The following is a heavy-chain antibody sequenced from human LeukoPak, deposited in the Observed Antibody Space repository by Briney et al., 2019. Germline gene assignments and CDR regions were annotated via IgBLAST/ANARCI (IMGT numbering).Heavy chain of an antibody. J-gene: IGHJ3*02. D-gene: IGHD2-2*01. CDR3: AKDSDLVVVPTTSDAFDI. CDR1: GFTFSSYG. CDR2: IRYDGSNE. Sequence: PGGSLRLSCAASGFTFSSYGMHWVRQAPGKGLEWVAFIRYDGSNEYYADSVKGRFTISRDNSKNTLYLQMNSLRAEDTAVYYCAKDSDLVVVPTTSDAFDIWGQGTMVTVSS. V-gene: IGHV3-30*02.